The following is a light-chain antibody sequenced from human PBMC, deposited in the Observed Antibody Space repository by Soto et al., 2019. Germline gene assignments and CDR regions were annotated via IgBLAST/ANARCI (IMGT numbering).Light chain of an antibody. Sequence: EIVLTQSPGTLSLSPGERATLTCRASQSVSSNLAWYQQKPGQAPRLLIHDASTRATGIPARFRGTGSGTEFTLTISSLQSEDFAVYYCQQYNNWPQTFGQGTKVDI. CDR3: QQYNNWPQT. V-gene: IGKV3-15*01. CDR1: QSVSSN. CDR2: DAS. J-gene: IGKJ1*01.